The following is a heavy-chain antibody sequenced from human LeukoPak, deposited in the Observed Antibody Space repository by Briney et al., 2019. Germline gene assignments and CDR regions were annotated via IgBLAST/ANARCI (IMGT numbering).Heavy chain of an antibody. CDR3: AREITGTRGVDY. CDR2: MYTSGIT. Sequence: SEALSLTCTVSGDSFSSYFWSWIRQPAGKGLEWIGRMYTSGITNSNPSLKSRVTMSVDTSKNQFSLNLTSVTAADTAVYYCAREITGTRGVDYWGQGILVTVSS. V-gene: IGHV4-4*07. J-gene: IGHJ4*02. D-gene: IGHD1-7*01. CDR1: GDSFSSYF.